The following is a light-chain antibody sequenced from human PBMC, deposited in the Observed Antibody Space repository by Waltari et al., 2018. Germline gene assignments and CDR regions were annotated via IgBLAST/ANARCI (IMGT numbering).Light chain of an antibody. CDR3: HQYNSSPWT. J-gene: IGKJ1*01. Sequence: DIVMTQSPDSLAVSLGERATINCKSSQSVLYSSNNKNYLAWYKQKPGQPPKLLIHWASTRESGVPDRFSGSGSGTDFTLTISSLQAEDVAVYYCHQYNSSPWTFGQGTKVEIK. CDR1: QSVLYSSNNKNY. CDR2: WAS. V-gene: IGKV4-1*01.